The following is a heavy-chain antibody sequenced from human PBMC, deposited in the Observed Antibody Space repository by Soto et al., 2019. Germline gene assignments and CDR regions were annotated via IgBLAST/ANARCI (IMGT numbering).Heavy chain of an antibody. CDR2: IIPIFGTA. CDR1: GGTFSSYA. V-gene: IGHV1-69*13. CDR3: ARDPMVRGVSIPTYSGMDV. Sequence: GASVKVSCKASGGTFSSYAISWVRQAPGQGLEWMGGIIPIFGTANYAQKFQGRVTITADESTSTAYMELSSLRSEDTAVYYCARDPMVRGVSIPTYSGMDVWGQGTTVTVSS. D-gene: IGHD3-10*01. J-gene: IGHJ6*02.